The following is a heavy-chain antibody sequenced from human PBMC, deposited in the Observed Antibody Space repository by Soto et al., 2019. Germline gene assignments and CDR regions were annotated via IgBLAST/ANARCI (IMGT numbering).Heavy chain of an antibody. V-gene: IGHV3-30*18. CDR3: AKDWYYYESSGYPDY. CDR1: GFTFSSYG. D-gene: IGHD3-22*01. CDR2: ISYDGSNK. J-gene: IGHJ4*02. Sequence: GGSLRLSCAASGFTFSSYGMHWVRQAPGKGLEWVAVISYDGSNKYYADSVKGRFTISRDNSKNTLYLQMNSLRAEDTAVYYCAKDWYYYESSGYPDYWGQGTLVTVSS.